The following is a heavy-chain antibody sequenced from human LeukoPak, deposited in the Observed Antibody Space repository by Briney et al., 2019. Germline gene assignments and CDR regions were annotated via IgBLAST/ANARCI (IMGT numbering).Heavy chain of an antibody. Sequence: GGSLRLSCAASGFTFSSYSMNWVRQAPGKGLEWVSSISSSSSYIYYADSVKGRFAISRDNANNTLFLQMNSLRVEDTAVYYCARLIIYDGRDYWGQGTLVTVSS. D-gene: IGHD3-3*01. V-gene: IGHV3-21*01. CDR1: GFTFSSYS. J-gene: IGHJ4*02. CDR2: ISSSSSYI. CDR3: ARLIIYDGRDY.